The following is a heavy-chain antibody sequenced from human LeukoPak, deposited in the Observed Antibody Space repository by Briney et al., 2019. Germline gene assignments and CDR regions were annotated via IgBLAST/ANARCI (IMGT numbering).Heavy chain of an antibody. Sequence: ASVRVSCKASGYTFIGYYMHWVRQAPGQGLEWMGWIDPKSDGTNHAQKFQGRVTMTRDTSVSTVYMELSRLSSDDTAVYYCARSSCSRTTCPDYWGQGTLVTVSS. J-gene: IGHJ4*02. CDR1: GYTFIGYY. CDR2: IDPKSDGT. D-gene: IGHD2-2*01. CDR3: ARSSCSRTTCPDY. V-gene: IGHV1-2*02.